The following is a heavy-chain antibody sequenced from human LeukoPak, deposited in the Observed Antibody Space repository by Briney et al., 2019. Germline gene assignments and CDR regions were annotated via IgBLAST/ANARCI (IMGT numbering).Heavy chain of an antibody. Sequence: SETLSLTCTVSGGSISSGDYYWSWIRQPPGKGLEWIGYIYYSGSTYYNPSLKSRVTISVDTSKNQFSLMVNSVTAADTAVYFCAGQQLERGEDHWGQGTLVIVSS. J-gene: IGHJ4*02. V-gene: IGHV4-30-4*08. CDR3: AGQQLERGEDH. CDR2: IYYSGST. D-gene: IGHD6-13*01. CDR1: GGSISSGDYY.